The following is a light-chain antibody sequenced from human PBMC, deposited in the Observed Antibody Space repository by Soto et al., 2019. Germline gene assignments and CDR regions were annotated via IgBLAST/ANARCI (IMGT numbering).Light chain of an antibody. V-gene: IGLV2-8*01. CDR3: SSYAGSNNFVV. Sequence: QSALTQPPSASGSPGQSVTISCTGTNSDVGGYNYVSWYQQHPGKAPKLMIYELNKRPSGVPDRFSGSKSGNTASLTVSGLQAEDEADYYCSSYAGSNNFVVFGGGTKL. J-gene: IGLJ2*01. CDR2: ELN. CDR1: NSDVGGYNY.